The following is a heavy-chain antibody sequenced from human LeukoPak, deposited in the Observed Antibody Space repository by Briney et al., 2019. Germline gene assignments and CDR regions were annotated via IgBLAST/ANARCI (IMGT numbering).Heavy chain of an antibody. CDR2: IYHTGIT. J-gene: IGHJ4*02. CDR1: GASISNSNW. D-gene: IGHD3-22*01. Sequence: SETLSLTCAVSGASISNSNWLSWVRQPPGKGLEWIAEIYHTGITNYNPSLKSRVTISVDKSKNQFSLNLNSVTAADTAVYYCARSNYDSSGSSDYWGQGTLVTVSS. V-gene: IGHV4-4*02. CDR3: ARSNYDSSGSSDY.